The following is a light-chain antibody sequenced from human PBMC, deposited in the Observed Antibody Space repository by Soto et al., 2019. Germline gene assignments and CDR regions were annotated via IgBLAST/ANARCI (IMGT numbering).Light chain of an antibody. V-gene: IGKV1-39*01. CDR1: ESMSNY. CDR2: AAF. CDR3: QQSYSTPLYT. Sequence: DIQMTQSPSSLSASVGDRVTIACRANESMSNYLNWYQQKPGKAPKLLIYAAFSLQSGVPSRFSGSGSGTDFTLTISSLQPEDFATYYCQQSYSTPLYTFGQGTKLEIK. J-gene: IGKJ2*01.